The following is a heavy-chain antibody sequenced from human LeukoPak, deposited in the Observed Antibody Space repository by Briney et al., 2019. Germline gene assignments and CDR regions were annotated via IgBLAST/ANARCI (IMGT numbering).Heavy chain of an antibody. D-gene: IGHD3-22*01. Sequence: PGGSLRLSCAASGFTFSDYYMTWIRQAPGKGLEWISYIGSNGRTIYYADSVKGRFTISRDNAKNSLYLQMNSLRAEDTAVYYCATYSSLNRREFQYWGQGTLLTVSS. J-gene: IGHJ1*01. V-gene: IGHV3-11*04. CDR1: GFTFSDYY. CDR2: IGSNGRTI. CDR3: ATYSSLNRREFQY.